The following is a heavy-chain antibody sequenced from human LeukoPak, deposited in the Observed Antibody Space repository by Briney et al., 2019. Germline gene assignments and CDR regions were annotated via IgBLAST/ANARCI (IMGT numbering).Heavy chain of an antibody. D-gene: IGHD2-15*01. Sequence: GGSLRLSCAASGLTFSKSAPTWVRQAPGKGLEWVSTITDVGDIFYTYSVRGRFTISRDNSKNTVYMQMDGLRAEDTAVYYCTRDRGGSPTDVFDYWGQGTLVTVSS. CDR2: ITDVGDI. J-gene: IGHJ4*02. CDR3: TRDRGGSPTDVFDY. CDR1: GLTFSKSA. V-gene: IGHV3-23*01.